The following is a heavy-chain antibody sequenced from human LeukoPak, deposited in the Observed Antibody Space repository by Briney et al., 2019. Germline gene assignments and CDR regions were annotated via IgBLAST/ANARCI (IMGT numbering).Heavy chain of an antibody. Sequence: GRSLRLSCAASGFTLSSYGMHWVRQAPGKGLEWVAVIWYDGSNKYYADSVKGRFTISRDNSKNTLYLQMNSLRAEDTAVYYCAREILGYSSGWVDYWGQGTLVIVSS. CDR2: IWYDGSNK. V-gene: IGHV3-33*01. CDR3: AREILGYSSGWVDY. J-gene: IGHJ4*02. CDR1: GFTLSSYG. D-gene: IGHD6-19*01.